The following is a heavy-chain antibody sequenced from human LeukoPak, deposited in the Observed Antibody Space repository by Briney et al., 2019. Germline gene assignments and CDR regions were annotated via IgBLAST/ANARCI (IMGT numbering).Heavy chain of an antibody. D-gene: IGHD2-2*01. J-gene: IGHJ5*02. Sequence: SETLSLTCTVSGGSISSYYWSWIRQPAGKGLEWIGRIHTSGSTNYNPSLKSRVTMSVDTSKNQFSLKLSSVTAADTAVYYCARLGYCSSTSCPPWGQGTLVTVSS. V-gene: IGHV4-4*07. CDR1: GGSISSYY. CDR2: IHTSGST. CDR3: ARLGYCSSTSCPP.